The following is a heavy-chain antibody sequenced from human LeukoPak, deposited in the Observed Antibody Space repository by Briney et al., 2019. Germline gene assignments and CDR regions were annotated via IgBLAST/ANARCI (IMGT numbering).Heavy chain of an antibody. D-gene: IGHD2-15*01. CDR1: GFTFSTYA. Sequence: GGSLRLSCAASGFTFSTYAMRWVRQAPGKGLQWVSAITGSGGSTYYADSVKGRFTISRDNSNDTVYLQMNTLRAEDTALYYCAKTSSHRIRAFFDLWGRGTLVTVSS. J-gene: IGHJ2*01. CDR3: AKTSSHRIRAFFDL. V-gene: IGHV3-23*01. CDR2: ITGSGGST.